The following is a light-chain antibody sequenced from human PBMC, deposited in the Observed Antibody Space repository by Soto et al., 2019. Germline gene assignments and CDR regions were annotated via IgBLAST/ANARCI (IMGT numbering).Light chain of an antibody. CDR3: ATWDDSLSGPV. CDR1: SSNIGNNY. Sequence: QSVLTQPPSASETPGQRVTISCSGSSSNIGNNYVHWYQQLPGTAPKVLIYSNNQRPSGVPDRFSGSKSGTSASLAISGLRSEDEADYYCATWDDSLSGPVFGGGTKLTV. J-gene: IGLJ3*02. V-gene: IGLV1-47*02. CDR2: SNN.